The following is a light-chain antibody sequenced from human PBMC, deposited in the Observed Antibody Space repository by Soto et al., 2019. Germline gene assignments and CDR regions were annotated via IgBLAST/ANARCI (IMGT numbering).Light chain of an antibody. Sequence: DIQMTQSPSSLSASVGDIATITCRASQEISNHLAWLQQKPGKPPKSLIYDASSLQSGVPSKFSGRGSGTDFTLTISSLQPDDFATYYCQQYHNYPVTFGGGTKVEIK. CDR1: QEISNH. CDR3: QQYHNYPVT. J-gene: IGKJ4*01. CDR2: DAS. V-gene: IGKV1-16*02.